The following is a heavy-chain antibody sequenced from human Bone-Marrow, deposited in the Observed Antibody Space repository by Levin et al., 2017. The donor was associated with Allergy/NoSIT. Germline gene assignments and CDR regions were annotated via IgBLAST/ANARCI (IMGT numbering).Heavy chain of an antibody. CDR3: ARGITVFGVVLAVNDAFDV. V-gene: IGHV4-31*03. CDR2: VSYSGIT. CDR1: GGSISSGIYF. Sequence: TSSETLSLTCTVSGGSISSGIYFWSWVRQLPGKGLEWIGYVSYSGITFYNQSLKSRVTISGDTSKNLFSLTLNSVTAADTAIYYCARGITVFGVVLAVNDAFDVWGQGTMVTVSS. J-gene: IGHJ3*01. D-gene: IGHD3-3*01.